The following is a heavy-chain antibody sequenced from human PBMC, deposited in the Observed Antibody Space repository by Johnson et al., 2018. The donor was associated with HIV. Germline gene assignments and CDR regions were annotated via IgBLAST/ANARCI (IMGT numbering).Heavy chain of an antibody. Sequence: VQVVESGGGLVQPGGSLRLSCAASGFTFSDYWMSWVRQAPGKGLEWVANIKQDESEKYYVDSVKGRFSISRDNAKNSLYLQMNSLRAEDTAVYYCAREGVGTTCPFEMWGQGTMVTVSS. J-gene: IGHJ3*02. CDR1: GFTFSDYW. CDR2: IKQDESEK. V-gene: IGHV3-7*05. CDR3: AREGVGTTCPFEM. D-gene: IGHD1-26*01.